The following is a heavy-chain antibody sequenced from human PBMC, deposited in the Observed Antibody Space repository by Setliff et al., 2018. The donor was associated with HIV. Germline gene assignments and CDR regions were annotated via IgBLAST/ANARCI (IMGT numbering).Heavy chain of an antibody. CDR2: IRSKTYGGTA. J-gene: IGHJ4*02. CDR1: GFTFGDYA. CDR3: ARVPRQDTSYGNPIDY. V-gene: IGHV3-49*04. D-gene: IGHD5-18*01. Sequence: LRLSCTASGFTFGDYAMSWVRQAPGKGLEWVGFIRSKTYGGTADYAASVKGRFTISRDDSKSIADLQMNSLKTEDTAVYYCARVPRQDTSYGNPIDYWGQGTLVTVSS.